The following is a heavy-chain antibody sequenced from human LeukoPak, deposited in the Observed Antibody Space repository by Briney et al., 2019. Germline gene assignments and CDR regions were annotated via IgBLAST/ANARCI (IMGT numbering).Heavy chain of an antibody. J-gene: IGHJ4*02. CDR3: ARKNDFEI. Sequence: PSETLSLTCTVSGGSITTDHWNWIRQPPGKGLEWIGCIYYSGRTYYNPSLESGVTISVDMSKSQFSLRLTSVTTADTALYYCARKNDFEIWGQGTLVTVSS. V-gene: IGHV4-59*01. D-gene: IGHD2/OR15-2a*01. CDR1: GGSITTDH. CDR2: IYYSGRT.